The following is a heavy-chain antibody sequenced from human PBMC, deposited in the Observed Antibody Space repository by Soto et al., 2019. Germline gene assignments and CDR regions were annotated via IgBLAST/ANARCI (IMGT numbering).Heavy chain of an antibody. CDR3: ARHRTDYDFWSGYPTLMDV. CDR1: GCSISSYY. D-gene: IGHD3-3*01. J-gene: IGHJ6*04. V-gene: IGHV4-59*08. CDR2: IYYSGST. Sequence: SETLSLTCTFSGCSISSYYWILIRQPTGKGLEWIGYIYYSGSTNYNPSLKSRVTISVDTSKNQFSLKLSSVTAADTAVYYCARHRTDYDFWSGYPTLMDVWGKGTTVTVSS.